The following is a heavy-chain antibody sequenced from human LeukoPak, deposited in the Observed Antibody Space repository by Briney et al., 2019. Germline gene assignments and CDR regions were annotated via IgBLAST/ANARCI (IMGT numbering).Heavy chain of an antibody. CDR3: ATETNGRHYDY. CDR1: GLTFSTSG. Sequence: GGSLRLSCRASGLTFSTSGFNWVRQAPGKGLEWVASIGPTGSDRYHADSIKGRFTISRDNANNFLYLQMNSLRAEDTAVYYCATETNGRHYDYWGQGTLLTVSS. D-gene: IGHD1-14*01. CDR2: IGPTGSDR. V-gene: IGHV3-21*06. J-gene: IGHJ4*02.